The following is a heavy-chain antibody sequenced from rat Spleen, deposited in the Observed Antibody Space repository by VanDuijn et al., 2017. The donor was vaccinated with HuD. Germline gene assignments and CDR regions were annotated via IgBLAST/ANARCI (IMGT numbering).Heavy chain of an antibody. CDR2: ISSGGGNT. Sequence: EVQLVESGGGLVQPGRSLKLSCAASGFTFSSFPMAWVRQAPKKGLEWVAYISSGGGNTYYRDSVKGRFTISRDNAKSTLYLQMDSLRSEDTATYYCARQWLTGSHWFFDFWGPGTMVTVSS. J-gene: IGHJ1*01. V-gene: IGHV5-25*01. CDR3: ARQWLTGSHWFFDF. D-gene: IGHD1-4*01. CDR1: GFTFSSFP.